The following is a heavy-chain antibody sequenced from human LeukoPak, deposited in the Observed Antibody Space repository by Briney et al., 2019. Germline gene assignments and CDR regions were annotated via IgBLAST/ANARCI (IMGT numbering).Heavy chain of an antibody. D-gene: IGHD3-10*01. V-gene: IGHV4-34*01. CDR1: GGSFSGYY. CDR2: INHSRST. CDR3: ARRDYYGSGSYYPFDY. J-gene: IGHJ4*02. Sequence: SETLSLTCAVYGGSFSGYYWSWIRQPPGKGLEWIGEINHSRSTNYNPSLKSRVTISVDTSKNQFSLKLSSVTAADTAVYYCARRDYYGSGSYYPFDYWGQGTLVTVSS.